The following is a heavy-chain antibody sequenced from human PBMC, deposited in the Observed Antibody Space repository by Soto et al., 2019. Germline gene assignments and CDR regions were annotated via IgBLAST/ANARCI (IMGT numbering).Heavy chain of an antibody. CDR1: GFTFNNYA. V-gene: IGHV3-30*18. J-gene: IGHJ4*02. CDR2: ISYDGSKQ. Sequence: QVHLVESGGGVVQPGRSLRLSCAASGFTFNNYAFHWVRQAPGKGLEWVALISYDGSKQYYGDSVQGRFTMSRDNSKNSLFLQMNSLRPEDTAMYYCAKTIGLRLGELSPDFWGQGTLVTVSS. CDR3: AKTIGLRLGELSPDF. D-gene: IGHD3-16*02.